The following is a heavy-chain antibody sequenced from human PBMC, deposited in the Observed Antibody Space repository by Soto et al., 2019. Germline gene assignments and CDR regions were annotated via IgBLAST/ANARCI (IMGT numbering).Heavy chain of an antibody. V-gene: IGHV1-46*03. J-gene: IGHJ6*03. D-gene: IGHD6-6*01. CDR3: ARAKQLGGYYYYYMDV. Sequence: EASVKVSCKASGYTFTRYYMHWVRQAPGQGLEWMGIINPSGGSTSYAQKFQGRVTMTRDTSTSTVYMELSSLRSEDTAVYYCARAKQLGGYYYYYMDVWGKGTTVTVSS. CDR2: INPSGGST. CDR1: GYTFTRYY.